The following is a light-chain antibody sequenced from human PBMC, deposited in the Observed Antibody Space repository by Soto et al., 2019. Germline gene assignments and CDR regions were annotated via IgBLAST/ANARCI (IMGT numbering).Light chain of an antibody. CDR3: QQFNSRPLT. CDR2: DAS. V-gene: IGKV1-13*02. J-gene: IGKJ4*01. Sequence: AIQLTQSPSSLSASVGDRVTITCRASQGISNAVAWYQQKPGKAPELLIYDASSLQSGVPSRFSGSGSGTDFPLTINSLQPEDSAHYYCQQFNSRPLTFGGGTTVQI. CDR1: QGISNA.